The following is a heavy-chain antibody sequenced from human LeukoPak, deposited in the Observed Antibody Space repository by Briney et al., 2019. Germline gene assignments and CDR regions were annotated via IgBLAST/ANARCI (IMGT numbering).Heavy chain of an antibody. J-gene: IGHJ6*02. Sequence: GRSLRLSCAASGFTFSSYGMHWVRQAPGKGLEWVAVISYDGSNKYYADSVKGRFTISRDNSKNTLYLQMNSLRVEDTAVYYCAGELSPSSYYYYGMDVWGQGTTVTVSS. V-gene: IGHV3-30*03. CDR3: AGELSPSSYYYYGMDV. CDR1: GFTFSSYG. D-gene: IGHD3-16*02. CDR2: ISYDGSNK.